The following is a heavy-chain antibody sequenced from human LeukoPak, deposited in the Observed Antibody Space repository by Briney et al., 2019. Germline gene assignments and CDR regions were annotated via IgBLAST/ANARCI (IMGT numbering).Heavy chain of an antibody. Sequence: GGSLRLSCAASGFTFSTYSMNWVRQAPGKGLEWVSSISSSGSYIYYADSVEGRLAISRDSAKNSLYLQMSSLRAEDTAVYYCARDYYGDYGLDYWGQGTLVTVSS. CDR2: ISSSGSYI. CDR1: GFTFSTYS. D-gene: IGHD4-17*01. J-gene: IGHJ4*02. V-gene: IGHV3-21*01. CDR3: ARDYYGDYGLDY.